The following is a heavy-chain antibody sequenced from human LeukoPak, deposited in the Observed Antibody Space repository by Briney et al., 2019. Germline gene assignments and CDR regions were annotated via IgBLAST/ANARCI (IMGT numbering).Heavy chain of an antibody. J-gene: IGHJ4*02. V-gene: IGHV3-21*01. CDR2: ISSSSSYI. D-gene: IGHD3-22*01. CDR3: ATLDSSGYSLDY. Sequence: PGGSLRLSCAASGFTFSSYSMNWVRQAPGKGLEWVSSISSSSSYIYYADSVKGRFTISRDNAKNSLYLQMNSLRAEDTAVYYCATLDSSGYSLDYWGQGTLVTVSS. CDR1: GFTFSSYS.